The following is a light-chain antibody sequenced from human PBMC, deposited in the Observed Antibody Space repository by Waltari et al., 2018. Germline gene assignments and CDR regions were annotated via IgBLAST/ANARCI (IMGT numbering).Light chain of an antibody. J-gene: IGKJ4*01. CDR2: GAS. CDR1: QSVSSY. Sequence: EIVLTQSPATLSLSPGERATLSCRSSQSVSSYLAWYQQKPGQAPRLLIYGASNRATGIPARFSGSVSGTDFTLTISSLEPEDFAVYYCQQRSNWPPSLTFGGGTKVEIK. V-gene: IGKV3-11*01. CDR3: QQRSNWPPSLT.